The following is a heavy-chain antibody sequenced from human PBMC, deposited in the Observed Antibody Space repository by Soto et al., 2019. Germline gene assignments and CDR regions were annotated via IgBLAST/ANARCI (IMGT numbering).Heavy chain of an antibody. V-gene: IGHV4-31*03. D-gene: IGHD3-9*01. CDR1: GGSISSGGYY. Sequence: QVQLQESGPGLVKPSETLSLTCTVSGGSISSGGYYWSWIRQHPGKGLEWIGYIYNSGSIYYNASLKRRVTKTADTSRNHFSLQMNSVTAADTTVYYWARDPDWWGQGTMVTVSS. J-gene: IGHJ3*01. CDR2: IYNSGSI. CDR3: ARDPDW.